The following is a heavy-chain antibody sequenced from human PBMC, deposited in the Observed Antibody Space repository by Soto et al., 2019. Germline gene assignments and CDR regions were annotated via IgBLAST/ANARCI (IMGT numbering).Heavy chain of an antibody. Sequence: VQLLESGGAFVQPAGSLRLSCAASGFSINNYAVSWVRQAPGKGLEWVSTFSAGGRAYYADSVRGRFSVARDMSKDPVELQITVLRPADSAVYYCAKESTPEHYGDTIFAYWSQGARVTVSS. D-gene: IGHD4-17*01. CDR1: GFSINNYA. J-gene: IGHJ4*02. CDR3: AKESTPEHYGDTIFAY. V-gene: IGHV3-23*01. CDR2: FSAGGRA.